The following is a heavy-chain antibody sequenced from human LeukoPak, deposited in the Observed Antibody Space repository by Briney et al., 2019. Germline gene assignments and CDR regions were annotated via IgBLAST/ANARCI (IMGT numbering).Heavy chain of an antibody. D-gene: IGHD3-22*01. Sequence: ASVKVSCKVSGYTLTELSMHWVRQAPGKGLEWMGGFDPEDGETIYAQKFQGRVTMTEDTSTDTAYMELSRLRSEDTAVYYCAADYYDSSGYYSPIDYWGQGTLVTVSS. V-gene: IGHV1-24*01. CDR2: FDPEDGET. CDR3: AADYYDSSGYYSPIDY. CDR1: GYTLTELS. J-gene: IGHJ4*02.